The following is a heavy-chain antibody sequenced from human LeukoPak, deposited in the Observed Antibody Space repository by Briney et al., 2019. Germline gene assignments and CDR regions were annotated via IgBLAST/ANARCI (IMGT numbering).Heavy chain of an antibody. V-gene: IGHV3-30*04. CDR3: ASGDCGGGSCYGPSYYYYYMDV. Sequence: GGSLRLSCAASGFTFSSYTMYWVRQAPGKGLEWVAVISYDESYKFYADSVKGRFTISRDNSKNTLYLQMNSLRAEDTAVYYCASGDCGGGSCYGPSYYYYYMDVWGKGTTVTVSS. J-gene: IGHJ6*03. CDR1: GFTFSSYT. CDR2: ISYDESYK. D-gene: IGHD2-15*01.